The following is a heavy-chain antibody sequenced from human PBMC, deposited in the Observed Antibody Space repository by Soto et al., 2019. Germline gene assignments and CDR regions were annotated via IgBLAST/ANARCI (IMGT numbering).Heavy chain of an antibody. CDR3: AKVDYGDSPSGVNRWFDP. Sequence: GGSLRLSCAASGFTFSSYAMSWVRQAPGKGLEWVSAISGSGGSTYYADSVKGRFTISRDNSKNTLYLQMNSLRAEDTAVYYCAKVDYGDSPSGVNRWFDPWGQGTLVTVSS. D-gene: IGHD4-17*01. CDR2: ISGSGGST. CDR1: GFTFSSYA. V-gene: IGHV3-23*01. J-gene: IGHJ5*02.